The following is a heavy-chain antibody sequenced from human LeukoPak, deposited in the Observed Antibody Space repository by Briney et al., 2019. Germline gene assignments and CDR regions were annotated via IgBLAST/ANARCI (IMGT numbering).Heavy chain of an antibody. Sequence: PETLSLTCTVSGGSISRFYWSWIRQPAGKGLEWIGHIYTSGITNYSPSLKSRVTMSVDTSKNQFSLKLSSVTAADTAVYYCVRASHYYDSSGYFRELYFDYWGQGTLVTVSS. V-gene: IGHV4-4*07. CDR3: VRASHYYDSSGYFRELYFDY. J-gene: IGHJ4*02. CDR1: GGSISRFY. D-gene: IGHD3-22*01. CDR2: IYTSGIT.